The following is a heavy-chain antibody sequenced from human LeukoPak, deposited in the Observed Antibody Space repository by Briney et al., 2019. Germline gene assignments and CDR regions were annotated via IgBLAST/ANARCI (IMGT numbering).Heavy chain of an antibody. J-gene: IGHJ5*02. CDR3: ARGRGCSGGSCYPNWFDP. V-gene: IGHV1-69*13. CDR1: GGTFSSYA. D-gene: IGHD2-15*01. Sequence: SVKVSFKASGGTFSSYAISWVRQAPGQGLEWMGGIIPIFRTANYAQKFQGRVTITADESTSTAYMELSSLRSEDTAVYYCARGRGCSGGSCYPNWFDPWGQGTLVTVSS. CDR2: IIPIFRTA.